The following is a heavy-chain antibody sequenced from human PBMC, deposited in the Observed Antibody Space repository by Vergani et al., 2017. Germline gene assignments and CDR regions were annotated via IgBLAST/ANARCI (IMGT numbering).Heavy chain of an antibody. D-gene: IGHD3-10*01. Sequence: EVQLVESGGGLVQPGGSLRLSCAASGFTFSRYWMHWVRHAPGKGLVWVSRISSDGSSTSCADSVKGRFTISRDNAKNTLYLQMNSLRAEDTAVYYCAAVRGAWGYFDYWGQGTLVTVSS. CDR2: ISSDGSST. CDR3: AAVRGAWGYFDY. V-gene: IGHV3-74*01. CDR1: GFTFSRYW. J-gene: IGHJ4*02.